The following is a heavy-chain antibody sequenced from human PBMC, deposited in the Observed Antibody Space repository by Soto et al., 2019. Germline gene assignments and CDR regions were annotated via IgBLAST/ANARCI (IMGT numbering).Heavy chain of an antibody. CDR3: ARDNDRPQLGGNYYYILDV. V-gene: IGHV1-69*12. D-gene: IGHD2-8*01. Sequence: QVQLEQSGAEVKKPGSSVKVSCKASGGTFRTAAVSWVRQAPGQGLEWMGGIMPVFRTPDYAQKFHGRGTMTADESTSTAYMELSGLRSDDTAVYYCARDNDRPQLGGNYYYILDVWGQGTTITVSS. J-gene: IGHJ6*02. CDR2: IMPVFRTP. CDR1: GGTFRTAA.